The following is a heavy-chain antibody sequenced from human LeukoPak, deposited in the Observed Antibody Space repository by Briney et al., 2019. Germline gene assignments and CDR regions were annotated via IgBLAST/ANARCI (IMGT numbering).Heavy chain of an antibody. CDR3: ARRNYYDTSGYQFDY. J-gene: IGHJ4*02. CDR1: GGSISSPTYY. V-gene: IGHV4-61*05. CDR2: IYYSGNT. Sequence: SETLSLTCSVSGGSISSPTYYWGWLRQSPGKGLEWIGYIYYSGNTNYHSSLKSRVTISVDTSKNQFSLKLSSVTAADTAVYYCARRNYYDTSGYQFDYWGQGTLVTVSS. D-gene: IGHD3-22*01.